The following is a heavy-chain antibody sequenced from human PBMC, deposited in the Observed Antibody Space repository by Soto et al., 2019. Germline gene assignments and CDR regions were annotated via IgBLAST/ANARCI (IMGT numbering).Heavy chain of an antibody. V-gene: IGHV3-74*01. CDR3: ARGDCVGGSCYSLAGSFHYYMDV. D-gene: IGHD2-15*01. Sequence: EVKLVESGGGLVQPGGSLRLSCAASGFTFSNYWMYWVRQAPGQGLVWVSRINSDGSVSRYADSVKGRLTISRDNVKNTLYLQMYSLRVEDTAVYYCARGDCVGGSCYSLAGSFHYYMDVWGKGTTVTVFS. CDR2: INSDGSVS. CDR1: GFTFSNYW. J-gene: IGHJ6*03.